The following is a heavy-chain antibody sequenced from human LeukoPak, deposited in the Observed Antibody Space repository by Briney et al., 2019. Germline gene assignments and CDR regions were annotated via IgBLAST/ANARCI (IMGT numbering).Heavy chain of an antibody. V-gene: IGHV4-34*01. CDR3: AGGSGSYSFY. J-gene: IGHJ4*02. D-gene: IGHD3-10*01. Sequence: PSETLSLTFAVYGGSFSGYYRSWIRQPPGKGLEWIGEINHSGSTNYNPSLKSRVTISVDTSKNQFSLKLSSVTAADTAVYYCAGGSGSYSFYWGQGTLVTVSS. CDR2: INHSGST. CDR1: GGSFSGYY.